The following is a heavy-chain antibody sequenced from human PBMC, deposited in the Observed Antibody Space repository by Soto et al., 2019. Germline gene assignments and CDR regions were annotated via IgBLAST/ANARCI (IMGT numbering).Heavy chain of an antibody. Sequence: PSETLSLTCAVYGVSFSGFSWSWIRQPPGKGLEWIGEINHSGSTNYNPSFKSRVTISEDTSKNQFSLKLSSVTAADTAVYYCARGRKVYTSTSHVDWGQGTLVTVSS. D-gene: IGHD6-13*01. CDR3: ARGRKVYTSTSHVD. CDR2: INHSGST. CDR1: GVSFSGFS. V-gene: IGHV4-34*01. J-gene: IGHJ4*02.